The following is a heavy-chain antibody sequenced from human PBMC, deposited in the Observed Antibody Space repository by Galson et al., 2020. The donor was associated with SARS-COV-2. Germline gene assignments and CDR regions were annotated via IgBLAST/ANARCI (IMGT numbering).Heavy chain of an antibody. CDR2: FDPEDGET. V-gene: IGHV1-24*01. Sequence: ASVKLSCKVSGYTLTELSMHWVRQAPGKGLAWMGGFDPEDGETIYAQTFQGRVTMTEDTSTDTAYMELSSLRSEDTAVYYCATSPAVTTVGLPPFRTQTANYYYYYGMDVWGQGTTVTVSS. J-gene: IGHJ6*02. CDR1: GYTLTELS. CDR3: ATSPAVTTVGLPPFRTQTANYYYYYGMDV. D-gene: IGHD4-17*01.